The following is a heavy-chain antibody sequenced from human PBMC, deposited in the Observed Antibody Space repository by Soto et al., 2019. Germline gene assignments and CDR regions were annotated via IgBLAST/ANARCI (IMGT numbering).Heavy chain of an antibody. V-gene: IGHV3-21*01. J-gene: IGHJ4*02. CDR3: AREPDSGYDYYFDY. Sequence: PGGSLRLSCSASGFTFSSYSMNWVRQAPGKGLEWVSSISSSSSYIYYADSVKGRFTISRDNAKNSLYLQMNSLRAEDTAVYYCAREPDSGYDYYFDYWGQGTLVTVSS. D-gene: IGHD5-12*01. CDR2: ISSSSSYI. CDR1: GFTFSSYS.